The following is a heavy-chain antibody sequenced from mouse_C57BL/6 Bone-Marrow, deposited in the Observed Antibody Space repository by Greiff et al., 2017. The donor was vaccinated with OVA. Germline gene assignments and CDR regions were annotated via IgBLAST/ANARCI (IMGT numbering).Heavy chain of an antibody. CDR3: ARNPWFAY. J-gene: IGHJ3*01. CDR1: GYTFTDYY. V-gene: IGHV1-76*01. CDR2: IYPGSGNT. Sequence: QVQLQQSGPELVKPGASVKIPCKASGYTFTDYYINWVKQRPGQGLEWIARIYPGSGNTYYNEKFKGKATLTAEKSSSTAYMQLSSLTSEDSAVYFCARNPWFAYWGQGTLVTVSA.